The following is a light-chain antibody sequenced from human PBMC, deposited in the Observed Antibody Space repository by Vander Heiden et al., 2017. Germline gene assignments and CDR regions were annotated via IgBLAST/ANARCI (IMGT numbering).Light chain of an antibody. CDR3: QQFGGSLT. J-gene: IGKJ4*01. CDR1: QSVSSDC. V-gene: IGKV3-20*01. CDR2: GAS. Sequence: TVLTQSPGTLSLSPGDTATLSCWPSQSVSSDCLAWYQQKPGQAPKLLIYGASSRATGIPDRFSGSGSGTDFSLTISRLEPEDFAVYFCQQFGGSLTFGGGTKVEIK.